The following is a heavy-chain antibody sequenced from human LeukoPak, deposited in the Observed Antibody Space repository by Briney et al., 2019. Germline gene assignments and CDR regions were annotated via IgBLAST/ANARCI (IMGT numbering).Heavy chain of an antibody. J-gene: IGHJ4*02. CDR2: INQDGSAK. Sequence: GGSLRLSCAASGFTFSAYWMNWVRQAPGKGLEGVANINQDGSAKYYMDSVKGRFTFSRDNAKNSLFLQMNSLRAEDTAVYYCTRSRGDYERGYFDYWGQGTLVTVSS. D-gene: IGHD4-17*01. V-gene: IGHV3-7*01. CDR3: TRSRGDYERGYFDY. CDR1: GFTFSAYW.